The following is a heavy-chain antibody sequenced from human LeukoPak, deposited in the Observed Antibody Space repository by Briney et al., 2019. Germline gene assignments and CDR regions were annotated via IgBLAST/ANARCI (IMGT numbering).Heavy chain of an antibody. V-gene: IGHV3-7*01. Sequence: PGGSLRLSCASSGFTFSSYWMSWVRQAPGKGLQWVANIKQDGSEKYHVDSVKGRFTISRDNAKNSLYLQMNSLRAEDTAVYYCARLYYYDPYGSYFDYWGQGTLVTFSS. D-gene: IGHD3-22*01. CDR1: GFTFSSYW. CDR3: ARLYYYDPYGSYFDY. CDR2: IKQDGSEK. J-gene: IGHJ4*02.